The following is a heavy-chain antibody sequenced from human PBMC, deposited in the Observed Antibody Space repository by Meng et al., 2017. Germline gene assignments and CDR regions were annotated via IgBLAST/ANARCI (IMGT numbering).Heavy chain of an antibody. CDR3: SRFYGSGTFAVHDY. CDR2: IHYSGGR. V-gene: IGHV4-61*01. J-gene: IGHJ4*02. CDR1: VGSATRCSYY. D-gene: IGHD3-10*01. Sequence: VAAAGAGPGRASASLTLTFNCSVGSATRCSYYWRWFRQHPGKGLAWMGLIHYSGGRNYNPSLKSRVTMSVNTSKNKVFLMLPSVVAADKAVYYCSRFYGSGTFAVHDYWGQGTLVTVSS.